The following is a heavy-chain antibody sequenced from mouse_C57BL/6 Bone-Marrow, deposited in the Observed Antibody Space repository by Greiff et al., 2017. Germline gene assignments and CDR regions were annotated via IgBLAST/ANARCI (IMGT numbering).Heavy chain of an antibody. Sequence: EVKLVESGGDLVKPGGSLKLSCAASGFTFSSYGMSWVRQTPDKRLEWVATISSGGSYTYYPDSVKGRFTISRDNAKNTLYLQMSSLKSEDTAMYYCARHVIYYSNYGGAFDYWGQGTTLTVSS. J-gene: IGHJ2*01. V-gene: IGHV5-6*01. CDR1: GFTFSSYG. CDR3: ARHVIYYSNYGGAFDY. CDR2: ISSGGSYT. D-gene: IGHD2-5*01.